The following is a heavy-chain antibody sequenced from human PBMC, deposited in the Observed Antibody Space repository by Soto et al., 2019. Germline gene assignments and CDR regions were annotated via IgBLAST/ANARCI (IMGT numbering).Heavy chain of an antibody. CDR2: ISYDGSNK. CDR3: ARGAYYYDSSGYYGFDY. V-gene: IGHV3-30-3*01. Sequence: GGSLRLSCAASGFTSSSYAMHWVRQAPGKGLEWVAVISYDGSNKYYADSVKGRFTISRDNSKNTLYLQMNSLRAEDTAVYYCARGAYYYDSSGYYGFDYWGQGTLVTVSS. D-gene: IGHD3-22*01. J-gene: IGHJ4*02. CDR1: GFTSSSYA.